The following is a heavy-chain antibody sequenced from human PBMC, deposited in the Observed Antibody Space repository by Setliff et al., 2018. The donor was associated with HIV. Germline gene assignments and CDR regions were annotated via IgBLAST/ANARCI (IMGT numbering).Heavy chain of an antibody. CDR3: AIGSSNWPHRPNNYYFDY. CDR2: INAGNGDT. J-gene: IGHJ4*02. V-gene: IGHV1-3*01. D-gene: IGHD6-13*01. CDR1: GGTFTTYA. Sequence: ASVKVSCKASGGTFTTYALHWVRQASGQRLEWMGWINAGNGDTKSSQKFQGRVTITRDTSASTAYMELSSLRSEDTGVYYCAIGSSNWPHRPNNYYFDYWGQGTPVTV.